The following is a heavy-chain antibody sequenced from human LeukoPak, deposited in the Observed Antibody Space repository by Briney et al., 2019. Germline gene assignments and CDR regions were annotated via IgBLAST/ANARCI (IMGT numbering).Heavy chain of an antibody. V-gene: IGHV3-23*01. CDR3: AKAITGMRFCLDG. CDR2: SGTGGST. J-gene: IGHJ6*02. Sequence: GGSLRLSCAASGFTFSSYAMSWVRQAPGKGLEWVSTSGTGGSTYYPDSVKGRTTISRDNSKNMLYVQMNNLRAEDTAVYYCAKAITGMRFCLDGWGQGTTVTVSS. CDR1: GFTFSSYA. D-gene: IGHD1-1*01.